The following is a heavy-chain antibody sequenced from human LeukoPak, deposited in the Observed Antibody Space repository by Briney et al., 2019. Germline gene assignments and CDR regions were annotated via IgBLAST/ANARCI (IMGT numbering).Heavy chain of an antibody. D-gene: IGHD4-17*01. CDR2: ISSSSSYI. CDR3: ARDPPRSQNLRDFDL. Sequence: PGGSLRLSCAASGFTFSSYSMNWVRQAPGKGLEWVSSISSSSSYIYCADSVKGRFTISRDNAKNSLYLQMNSLRAEDTAVYYCARDPPRSQNLRDFDLWGRGTLVTVSS. J-gene: IGHJ2*01. V-gene: IGHV3-21*01. CDR1: GFTFSSYS.